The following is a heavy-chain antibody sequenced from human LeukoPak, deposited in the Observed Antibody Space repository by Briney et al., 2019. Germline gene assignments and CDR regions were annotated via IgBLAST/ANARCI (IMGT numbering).Heavy chain of an antibody. J-gene: IGHJ4*02. CDR3: ARDGGGSTYYFDS. D-gene: IGHD1-26*01. Sequence: PGGSLRLSCAASGFNFNDYYMSWIRQAPGKGLEWLSLISNSGRSIYYADSVKGRFTISRDSATSSLYLQMNSLRADDTAVYYCARDGGGSTYYFDSRGQGTLVTVSS. V-gene: IGHV3-11*01. CDR1: GFNFNDYY. CDR2: ISNSGRSI.